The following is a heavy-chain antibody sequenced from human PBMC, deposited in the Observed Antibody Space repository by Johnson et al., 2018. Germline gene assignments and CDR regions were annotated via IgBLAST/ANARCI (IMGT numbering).Heavy chain of an antibody. CDR2: ISGTAQSYAT. CDR3: RRTSTGDPDH. CDR1: GFSFSGSA. J-gene: IGHJ4*02. V-gene: IGHV3-73*02. Sequence: VQLQEAGGGLVQPGGSLKLSCAASGFSFSGSAMHWVRPASGKGLEWVGRISGTAQSYATAYAASVKGRFTISRDDSKSTAYLQMSSLKTEDTAVYYCRRTSTGDPDHWGLGTLVTVSS. D-gene: IGHD3-10*01.